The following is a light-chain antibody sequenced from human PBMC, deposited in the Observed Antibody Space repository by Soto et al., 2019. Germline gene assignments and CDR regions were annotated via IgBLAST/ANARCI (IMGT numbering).Light chain of an antibody. CDR3: QQYDNLPPLT. CDR2: DAS. Sequence: DIQMTQSPSSLSASVGDRVTITCQASQDISNYLNWYQQKPGKAPKLLIYDASNLEKGVPSRFSGSGSGTDFTFTISSLQPEDIETYYCQQYDNLPPLTFGGGTKVEIK. V-gene: IGKV1-33*01. CDR1: QDISNY. J-gene: IGKJ4*01.